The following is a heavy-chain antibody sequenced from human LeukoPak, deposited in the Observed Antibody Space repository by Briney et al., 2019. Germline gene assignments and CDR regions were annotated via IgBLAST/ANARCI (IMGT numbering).Heavy chain of an antibody. V-gene: IGHV3-66*01. J-gene: IGHJ4*02. D-gene: IGHD6-13*01. CDR2: IYSGGSA. Sequence: GGSLRLSCAVSGFNVSSNYLNWVRQAPGKGPEWVSVIYSGGSAYYADSVKGRFTISRDNSKNTLYLQMNSLRAEDTAVYHCARVDSRTAQFDYWGQGTLVTVSS. CDR3: ARVDSRTAQFDY. CDR1: GFNVSSNY.